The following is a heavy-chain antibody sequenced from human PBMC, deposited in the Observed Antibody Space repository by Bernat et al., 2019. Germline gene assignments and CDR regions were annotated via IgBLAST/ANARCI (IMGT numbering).Heavy chain of an antibody. J-gene: IGHJ5*02. CDR1: GYTFTSYG. CDR3: ATNRAIKAQGGNWFDP. D-gene: IGHD1-14*01. V-gene: IGHV1-18*01. CDR2: ISTYNGNT. Sequence: QVQLVQSGAEVKKPGASVKVSCKASGYTFTSYGISWVRQAPGQGLEWMGWISTYNGNTNYAQNLQGRVTMTTDTSTRTAYMELRSLRSDDTAVYYCATNRAIKAQGGNWFDPWGQGTLVTVSS.